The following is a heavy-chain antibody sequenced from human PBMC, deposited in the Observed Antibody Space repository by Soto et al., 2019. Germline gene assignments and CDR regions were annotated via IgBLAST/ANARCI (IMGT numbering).Heavy chain of an antibody. D-gene: IGHD3-10*01. CDR2: IIPIFGTA. CDR3: ARAKKGGRFGEMYAFDI. CDR1: GGTFSSYA. Sequence: SVNVSCKASGGTFSSYAISWVRQAPGQGLELMGGIIPIFGTANYAQKFQGRVTITAXXXXXXAXMELXXXRSEDTAVYYCARAKKGGRFGEMYAFDIWG. J-gene: IGHJ3*02. V-gene: IGHV1-69*13.